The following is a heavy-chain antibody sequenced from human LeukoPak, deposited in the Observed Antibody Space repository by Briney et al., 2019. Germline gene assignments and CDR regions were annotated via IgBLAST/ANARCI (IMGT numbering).Heavy chain of an antibody. J-gene: IGHJ4*02. CDR3: ARDGDLTAGTTVVTPGLDY. CDR2: INHSGST. V-gene: IGHV4-34*01. Sequence: SETLSLTCAVYGGSFSGYYWSWIRQPPGKGLEWIGEINHSGSTNYNPSLKSRVTISVDTPKNQFSLKLSSVTAADTAVYYCARDGDLTAGTTVVTPGLDYWGQGTLVTVSS. D-gene: IGHD4-23*01. CDR1: GGSFSGYY.